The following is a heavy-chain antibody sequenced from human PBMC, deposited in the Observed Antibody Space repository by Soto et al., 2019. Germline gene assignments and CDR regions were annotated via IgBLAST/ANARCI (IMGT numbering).Heavy chain of an antibody. J-gene: IGHJ4*02. CDR2: ISSSSSYI. D-gene: IGHD2-15*01. CDR1: GFTFSSYS. V-gene: IGHV3-21*01. Sequence: VQLVESGGGLVKPGGSLRLSCAASGFTFSSYSMNWVRQAPGKGLEWVSSISSSSSYIYYADSVKGRFTISRDNAKNSLYLQMNSLRAEDTAVYYCAGGYCSGGSCYSYYWGQGTLVTVSS. CDR3: AGGYCSGGSCYSYY.